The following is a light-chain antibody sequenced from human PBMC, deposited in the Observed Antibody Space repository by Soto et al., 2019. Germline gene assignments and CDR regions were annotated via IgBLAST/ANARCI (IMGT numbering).Light chain of an antibody. CDR3: QQYGSSPLT. V-gene: IGKV3-20*01. Sequence: EIVLTQSPGILSLSPGERATLSCRGSQSVSSSYLAWYQQKPGQAPRLLIYGASSRATGIPDRFSGSGSGTDFTLTISRLEPEEFAVYYCQQYGSSPLTFGGGTKVDLK. CDR2: GAS. J-gene: IGKJ4*01. CDR1: QSVSSSY.